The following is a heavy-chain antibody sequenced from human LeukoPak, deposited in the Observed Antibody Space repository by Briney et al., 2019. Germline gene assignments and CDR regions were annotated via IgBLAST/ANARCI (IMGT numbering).Heavy chain of an antibody. CDR3: ASRKLGNDY. CDR2: INHSGST. J-gene: IGHJ4*02. Sequence: SETLSLTCAVYGGSFSGYYWSWIRQPPGKGLEWIGEINHSGSTSYSPSLKSRLTISADTSQNQFSLKLSSVTAADTAVYYCASRKLGNDYWGQGTLVTVSS. D-gene: IGHD7-27*01. V-gene: IGHV4-34*01. CDR1: GGSFSGYY.